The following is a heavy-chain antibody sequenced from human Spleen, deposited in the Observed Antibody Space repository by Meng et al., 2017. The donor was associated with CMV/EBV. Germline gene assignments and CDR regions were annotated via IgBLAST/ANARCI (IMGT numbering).Heavy chain of an antibody. CDR2: IKQDGSEK. J-gene: IGHJ6*02. D-gene: IGHD6-19*01. CDR3: AKDKRKGGSGWGGHYYYYGMDV. V-gene: IGHV3-7*01. Sequence: ETLSLTCTVSGASIRTNYWSWSRRPPGKGLEWVANIKQDGSEKYYVDSVKGRFTISRDNSKNTLYLQMNSLRAEDTAVYYCAKDKRKGGSGWGGHYYYYGMDVWGQGTTVTVSS. CDR1: GASIRTNY.